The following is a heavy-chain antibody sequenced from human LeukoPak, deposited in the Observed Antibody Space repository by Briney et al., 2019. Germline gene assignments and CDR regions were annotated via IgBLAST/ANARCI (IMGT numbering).Heavy chain of an antibody. CDR3: ARGGDFWSGSDAFDI. CDR1: GGSISSYY. V-gene: IGHV4-59*01. Sequence: SETLSLTCTVSGGSISSYYWSWIRQPPGKGLEWIGYIYYSGSTNYNPSLKSRVTISVDTSKNQFSLKLSSVTATDTAVYYCARGGDFWSGSDAFDIWGQGTTVTVSA. J-gene: IGHJ3*02. CDR2: IYYSGST. D-gene: IGHD3-3*01.